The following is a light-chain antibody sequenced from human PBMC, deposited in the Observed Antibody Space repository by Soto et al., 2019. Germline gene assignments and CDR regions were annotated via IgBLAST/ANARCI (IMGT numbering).Light chain of an antibody. CDR2: GAS. CDR1: QSVSSND. Sequence: EIVLTQSPGTLSLSPGDRATLSCRASQSVSSNDLAWFQQKPGQAPRLLLYGASTRATGIPDRFRGSGSGTDFPLTISRLEPEDFAVYYCHHYGSSPPYTFGQGTKLDIK. CDR3: HHYGSSPPYT. V-gene: IGKV3-20*01. J-gene: IGKJ2*01.